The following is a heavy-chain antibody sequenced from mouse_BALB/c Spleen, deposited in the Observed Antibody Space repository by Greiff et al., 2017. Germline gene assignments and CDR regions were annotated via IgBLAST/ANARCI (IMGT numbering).Heavy chain of an antibody. V-gene: IGHV1-4*01. J-gene: IGHJ4*01. CDR2: INPSSGYT. Sequence: QVHVKQSGAELARPGASVKMSCKASGYTFTSYTMHWVKQRPGQGLEWIGYINPSSGYTNYNQKFKDKATLTADKSSSTAYMQLSSLTSEDSAVYYCALYYNYAMDYWGQGTSVTVSS. D-gene: IGHD2-1*01. CDR3: ALYYNYAMDY. CDR1: GYTFTSYT.